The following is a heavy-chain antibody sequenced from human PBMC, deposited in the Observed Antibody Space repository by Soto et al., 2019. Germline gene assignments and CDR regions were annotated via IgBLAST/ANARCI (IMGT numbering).Heavy chain of an antibody. J-gene: IGHJ6*02. CDR1: GYSFTSYW. V-gene: IGHV5-10-1*01. CDR3: ARRAHMSRRGETFSYYYYGMDV. CDR2: IDPIDSYT. D-gene: IGHD3-16*01. Sequence: GDSLKISCKGSGYSFTSYWISWVRQMPGKGLEWMGRIDPIDSYTNYSPSFQGHVTISADKSISTAYLQWSSLKASDTAMYYCARRAHMSRRGETFSYYYYGMDVWGQGTTVTVSS.